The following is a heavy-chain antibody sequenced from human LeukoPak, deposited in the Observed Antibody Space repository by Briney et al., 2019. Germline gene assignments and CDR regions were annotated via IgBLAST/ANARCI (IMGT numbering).Heavy chain of an antibody. CDR1: GFTFSSYA. Sequence: GGSLRLSCAASGFTFSSYAMHWVRQAPGKGLEWVAVISYDGSNKYYADSVKGRFTISRDNSKNTLYLQMNSLRAEDTAVYYCARNLSPDYWGQGTLVTVSS. V-gene: IGHV3-30*01. D-gene: IGHD2/OR15-2a*01. J-gene: IGHJ4*02. CDR3: ARNLSPDY. CDR2: ISYDGSNK.